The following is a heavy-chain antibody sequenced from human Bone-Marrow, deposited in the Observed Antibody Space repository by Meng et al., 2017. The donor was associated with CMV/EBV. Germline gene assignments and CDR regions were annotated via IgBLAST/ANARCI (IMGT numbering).Heavy chain of an antibody. J-gene: IGHJ4*02. CDR2: IKQDGSEK. Sequence: GESLKISCAASGFTFSSYWMSWVRQAPGKGLEWVANIKQDGSEKYYVDSVKGRFTISRDNAKNSLYLQMNSLRPEDTAVYYCAKLPPFCSSTSCSGIFDYWGQGTLVTVSS. V-gene: IGHV3-7*01. D-gene: IGHD2-2*01. CDR3: AKLPPFCSSTSCSGIFDY. CDR1: GFTFSSYW.